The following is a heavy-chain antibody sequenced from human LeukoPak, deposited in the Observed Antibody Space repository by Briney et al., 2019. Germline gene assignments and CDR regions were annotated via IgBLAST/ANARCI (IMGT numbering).Heavy chain of an antibody. Sequence: GASVKVSCKASGYTFTGYYMHWVRQAPGQGLEWMGWISPNSGGTNYAQKFQGRVTMTRDTSISTAYMELSRLRSDDTAVYYCARFGCSSTSCYIDYWGQGTLVTVSS. J-gene: IGHJ4*02. CDR3: ARFGCSSTSCYIDY. CDR1: GYTFTGYY. CDR2: ISPNSGGT. D-gene: IGHD2-2*02. V-gene: IGHV1-2*02.